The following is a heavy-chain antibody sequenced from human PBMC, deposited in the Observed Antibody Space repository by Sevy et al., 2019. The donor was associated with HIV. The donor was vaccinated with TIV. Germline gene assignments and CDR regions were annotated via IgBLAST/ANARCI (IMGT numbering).Heavy chain of an antibody. CDR1: GFTFSSYA. J-gene: IGHJ3*02. V-gene: IGHV3-30-3*01. CDR2: ISYDGSNK. CDR3: ARVRGGSTMFVGDAFDI. D-gene: IGHD3-10*02. Sequence: GGSLRLSCAASGFTFSSYAMHWVRQAPGKGLEWVAVISYDGSNKYYADSVKGRFTISRDNSKNTLYLQMNSLRAEDTAVYYCARVRGGSTMFVGDAFDIWGQGTMVTVSS.